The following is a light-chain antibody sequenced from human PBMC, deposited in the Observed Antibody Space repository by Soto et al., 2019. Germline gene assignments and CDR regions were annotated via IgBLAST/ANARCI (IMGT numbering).Light chain of an antibody. V-gene: IGKV1-33*01. CDR2: DAS. CDR3: HQYDNLPQT. J-gene: IGKJ4*01. Sequence: DIQMTQSPYSLSASVGDRVTITCQASHDMSKYLNWYQQKPGKAPKLLIYDASNLETGVPSRFSGSGSGTDFTFTISSLQPEDIATYYCHQYDNLPQTFGGGTKVEIK. CDR1: HDMSKY.